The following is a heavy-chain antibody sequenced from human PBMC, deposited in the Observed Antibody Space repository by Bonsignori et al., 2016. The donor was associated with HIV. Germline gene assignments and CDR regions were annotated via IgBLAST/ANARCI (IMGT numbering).Heavy chain of an antibody. J-gene: IGHJ4*02. CDR2: ISWNSGSI. V-gene: IGHV3-9*01. Sequence: SLKISCAASGFTFDDYAMHWVRQAPGKGLEWVSGISWNSGSIGYADSVKGRFTISRDNAKNSLYLQMNSLRAEDTALYYCAKLTGDAEDSWGQGTLVTVSS. CDR1: GFTFDDYA. D-gene: IGHD7-27*01. CDR3: AKLTGDAEDS.